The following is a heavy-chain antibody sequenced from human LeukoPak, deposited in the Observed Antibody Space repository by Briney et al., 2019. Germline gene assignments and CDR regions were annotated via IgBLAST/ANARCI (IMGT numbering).Heavy chain of an antibody. Sequence: SETLSLTCTVTGASISSHYWCWIRQTPGTGLEWIGDIYDRGSTTYNPSLKSRVSISVDTSRNQFSLNLRSVTAADAAVYYCAKIEVGRFDPWGQGTLVTVSS. V-gene: IGHV4-59*11. D-gene: IGHD1-26*01. CDR1: GASISSHY. CDR3: AKIEVGRFDP. J-gene: IGHJ5*02. CDR2: IYDRGST.